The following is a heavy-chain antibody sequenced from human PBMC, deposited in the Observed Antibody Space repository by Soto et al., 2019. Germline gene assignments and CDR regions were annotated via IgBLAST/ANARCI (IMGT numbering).Heavy chain of an antibody. CDR3: ARVRSYSISWFDP. Sequence: NPSETLSLTCTVSVGSISSYYWSWIRQPPGKGLEWIGYIYYSGSTNYNPSLKSRVTISVDTSKNQFSLKLSSVTAADTAVYYCARVRSYSISWFDPWGQGTLVTVSS. CDR2: IYYSGST. V-gene: IGHV4-59*01. J-gene: IGHJ5*02. CDR1: VGSISSYY. D-gene: IGHD1-26*01.